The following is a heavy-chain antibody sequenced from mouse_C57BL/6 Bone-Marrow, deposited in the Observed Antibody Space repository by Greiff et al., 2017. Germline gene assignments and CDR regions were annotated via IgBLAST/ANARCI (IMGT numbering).Heavy chain of an antibody. CDR1: GYTFTSYW. CDR3: ASPYYSNSYAMDD. CDR2: IDPSDSYT. D-gene: IGHD2-5*01. J-gene: IGHJ4*01. Sequence: VQLQQPGAELVMPGASVKLSCKASGYTFTSYWMHWVKQRPGQGLEWIGEIDPSDSYTNYNQKFKGKSTLTVDNSSSTAYMQLSRLTSEDSAVYYCASPYYSNSYAMDDWGQGTSVTVSS. V-gene: IGHV1-69*01.